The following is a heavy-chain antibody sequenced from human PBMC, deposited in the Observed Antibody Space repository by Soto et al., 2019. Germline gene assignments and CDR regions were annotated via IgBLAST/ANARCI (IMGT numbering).Heavy chain of an antibody. Sequence: PSETLSLTCTVSGGSISSGGYYWSWIRQHPGKGLEWIGYIYYSGSTYYNPSLKSRVTISVDTSKNQFSLKLSSVTAADTAVYYCARDKAIVATGMWFDPWGQGTLVTVSS. CDR2: IYYSGST. CDR1: GGSISSGGYY. J-gene: IGHJ5*02. D-gene: IGHD5-12*01. CDR3: ARDKAIVATGMWFDP. V-gene: IGHV4-31*03.